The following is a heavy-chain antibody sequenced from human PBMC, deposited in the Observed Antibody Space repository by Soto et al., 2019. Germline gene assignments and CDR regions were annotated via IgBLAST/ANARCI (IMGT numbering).Heavy chain of an antibody. Sequence: TSETLSLTCTVSGGSISSYYWSWIRQPPGKGLEWIGYIYYSGSTSYNPSLKSRVTISVDTSKSQFSLKLSSVTAADTAVYYCARVLRSVHPWFDPWGQGTLVTVSS. J-gene: IGHJ5*02. CDR1: GGSISSYY. CDR2: IYYSGST. CDR3: ARVLRSVHPWFDP. V-gene: IGHV4-59*08.